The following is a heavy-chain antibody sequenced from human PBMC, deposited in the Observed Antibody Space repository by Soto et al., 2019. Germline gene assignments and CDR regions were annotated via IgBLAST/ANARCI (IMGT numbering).Heavy chain of an antibody. V-gene: IGHV1-69*02. CDR3: WYSSGWYGGGLDY. CDR2: IIPILGIA. Sequence: ASVKVSCKASGGTFSSYTISWVRQAPGQGLEWMGRIIPILGIANYAQKFQGRVTITADKSTSTAYMELSSLRSEDTAVYYFWYSSGWYGGGLDYWGQGTLVTVSS. D-gene: IGHD6-19*01. J-gene: IGHJ4*02. CDR1: GGTFSSYT.